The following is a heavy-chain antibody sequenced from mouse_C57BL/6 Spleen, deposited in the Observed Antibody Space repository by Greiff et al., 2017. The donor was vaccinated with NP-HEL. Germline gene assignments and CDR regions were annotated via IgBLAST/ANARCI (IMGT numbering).Heavy chain of an antibody. V-gene: IGHV14-2*01. J-gene: IGHJ4*01. CDR1: GFNITDYY. CDR2: IDPEDGET. Sequence: VQLQQSGAELVKPGASVKLSCTASGFNITDYYMHWVKQRTEQGLEWIGRIDPEDGETTYAPKFQGKATITADTSSNTAYLQLSSLTSEDTAVYYCASAYYSNYGAMDYWGQGTSVTVSS. D-gene: IGHD2-5*01. CDR3: ASAYYSNYGAMDY.